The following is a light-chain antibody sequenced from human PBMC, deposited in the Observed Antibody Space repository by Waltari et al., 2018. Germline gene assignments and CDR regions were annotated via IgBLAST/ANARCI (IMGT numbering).Light chain of an antibody. J-gene: IGKJ5*01. CDR2: AAS. CDR3: QQSYSTPIT. CDR1: QSISSY. V-gene: IGKV1-39*01. Sequence: DIQMTQYPSSLSASVGDRVTLTCRASQSISSYLNWYHQKPGKAPKLLIYAASRLQSGVPSRFSGSGSGTDFTLTISSLQPEDFATYYCQQSYSTPITFGQGTRLEIK.